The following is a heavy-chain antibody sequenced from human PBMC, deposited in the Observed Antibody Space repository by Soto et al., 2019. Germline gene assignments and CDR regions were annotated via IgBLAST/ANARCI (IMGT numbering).Heavy chain of an antibody. V-gene: IGHV3-30*18. CDR2: ISYDGSKK. CDR3: AKDRGVVVVAATYMDV. Sequence: QVQLVESGGGVVQPGRSLRLSCAASGFTFSSYGMHWVRQAPGKGLEWVAVISYDGSKKYYADSVKGRFTISRDNSKNTLYLQMNSLRAEDTAVYYCAKDRGVVVVAATYMDVWGKGTTVTVSS. D-gene: IGHD2-15*01. J-gene: IGHJ6*03. CDR1: GFTFSSYG.